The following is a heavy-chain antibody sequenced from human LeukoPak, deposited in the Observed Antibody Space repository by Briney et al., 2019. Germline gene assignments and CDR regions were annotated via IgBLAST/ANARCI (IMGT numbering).Heavy chain of an antibody. Sequence: GGSLRLSCAASGFTFSSYWMSWVRQAPGKGLEWVANIKQDGSEKYYVDSVKGRFTISRDNAKNSVYLQMNSLRAEDTAVYYCARPYYYSSGSLPYWGQGTLVTVTS. CDR3: ARPYYYSSGSLPY. V-gene: IGHV3-7*01. J-gene: IGHJ4*02. D-gene: IGHD3-10*01. CDR1: GFTFSSYW. CDR2: IKQDGSEK.